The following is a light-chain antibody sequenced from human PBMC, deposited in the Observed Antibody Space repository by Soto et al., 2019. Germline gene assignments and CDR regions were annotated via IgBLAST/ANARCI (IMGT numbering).Light chain of an antibody. CDR1: QSIHSS. J-gene: IGKJ1*01. CDR3: QQSYSTPRT. CDR2: GAS. V-gene: IGKV1-39*01. Sequence: DIQMTQSPSSLSAPVGARVAITCRARQSIHSSLKWSQQKPGIAPKLLIYGASSLQSGVPSRFSGSGSGTDFTLTISSLQSEDFATDYCQQSYSTPRTFGQGTKVDI.